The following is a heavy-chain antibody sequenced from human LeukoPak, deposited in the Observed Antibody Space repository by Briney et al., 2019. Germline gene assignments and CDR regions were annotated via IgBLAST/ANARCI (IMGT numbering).Heavy chain of an antibody. V-gene: IGHV3-21*01. CDR2: ISSSSSYI. D-gene: IGHD3-22*01. J-gene: IGHJ6*02. Sequence: GGSLRLSCAASGFTFSSYSMTWVRQAPGKGLEWVSSISSSSSYIYYADSVKGRFTISRDNAKNSLYLQMNSLRAEDTAVYYCARDLGYYYDSSGYYFSYYYGMDVWGQGTTVTVSS. CDR3: ARDLGYYYDSSGYYFSYYYGMDV. CDR1: GFTFSSYS.